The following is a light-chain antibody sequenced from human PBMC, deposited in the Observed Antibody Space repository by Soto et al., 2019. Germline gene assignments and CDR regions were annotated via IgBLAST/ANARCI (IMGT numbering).Light chain of an antibody. J-gene: IGLJ3*02. CDR3: SSYTGSSTLV. Sequence: QSALTQPASVSGSPGQSITISCTGTSSDVGSHNFVSWYQQRPGKAPKLMIFEVTKRPSGVSNRFSASKSGNTASLTISGVQPEDEADYYCSSYTGSSTLVFGGGTKVTVL. V-gene: IGLV2-14*02. CDR1: SSDVGSHNF. CDR2: EVT.